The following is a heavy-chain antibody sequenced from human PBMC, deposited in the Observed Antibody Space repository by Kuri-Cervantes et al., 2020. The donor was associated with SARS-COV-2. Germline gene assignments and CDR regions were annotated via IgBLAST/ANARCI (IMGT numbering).Heavy chain of an antibody. CDR3: ARGSPGY. Sequence: ESLKISCAVYGGSFSGYYWSWIRQPPGKGLEWIGEINHSGSTNYNPSLKSRVTISVDTSKNQFSLKLSSVTAADTAVYYCARGSPGYWGQGTLVTVSS. CDR2: INHSGST. J-gene: IGHJ4*02. CDR1: GGSFSGYY. V-gene: IGHV4-34*01.